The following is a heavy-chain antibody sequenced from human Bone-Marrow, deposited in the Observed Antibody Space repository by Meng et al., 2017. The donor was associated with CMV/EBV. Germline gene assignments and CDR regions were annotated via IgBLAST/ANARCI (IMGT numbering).Heavy chain of an antibody. CDR1: GFTFSSYE. Sequence: GESLKISCAASGFTFSSYEMNWVRQAPGKGLEWVSYISSSGSTIYYADSVKGRFTISRDNAKNSLYLQMNSLRAEDTAVYYCARVNRGGSSSFGRAGGYYYYGMDVWGQGTMVTVSS. CDR2: ISSSGSTI. CDR3: ARVNRGGSSSFGRAGGYYYYGMDV. J-gene: IGHJ6*02. V-gene: IGHV3-48*03. D-gene: IGHD6-6*01.